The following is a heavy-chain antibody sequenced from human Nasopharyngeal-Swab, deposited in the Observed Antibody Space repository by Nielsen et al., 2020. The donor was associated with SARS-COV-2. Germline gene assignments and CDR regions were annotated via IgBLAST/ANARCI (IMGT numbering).Heavy chain of an antibody. Sequence: GESLKISCAASGFTFSNYAIHWVRQAPGKGLEWVGVISYDGSNKDYADSVKGRFTVSRGNSKDTLYLQMNSLRTEDTAVYYCARTQAGYSYVVYYYGMDVWGQGTTVTVSS. CDR1: GFTFSNYA. CDR3: ARTQAGYSYVVYYYGMDV. V-gene: IGHV3-30*04. D-gene: IGHD5-18*01. CDR2: ISYDGSNK. J-gene: IGHJ6*02.